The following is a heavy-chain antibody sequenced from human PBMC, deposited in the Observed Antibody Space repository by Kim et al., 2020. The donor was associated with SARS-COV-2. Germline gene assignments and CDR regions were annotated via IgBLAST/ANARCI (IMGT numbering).Heavy chain of an antibody. Sequence: GGSLRLSCAASGFTFSSYAMHWVRQAPGKGLEWVAVISYDGSNKYYADSLKGRFAISRDNSKNTLYLQMNSLRAEDTAVYFCARPYSGSYYSWFYPWGQGPLVTVSS. J-gene: IGHJ5*02. CDR2: ISYDGSNK. CDR1: GFTFSSYA. CDR3: ARPYSGSYYSWFYP. V-gene: IGHV3-30*09. D-gene: IGHD1-26*01.